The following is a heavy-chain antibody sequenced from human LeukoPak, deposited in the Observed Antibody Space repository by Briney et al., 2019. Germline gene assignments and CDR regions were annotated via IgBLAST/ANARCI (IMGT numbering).Heavy chain of an antibody. CDR2: IYYNGST. J-gene: IGHJ4*02. V-gene: IGHV4-59*01. CDR3: ARGTMTTVTY. CDR1: GGSISSYY. D-gene: IGHD4-17*01. Sequence: SETLSLTCTVSGGSISSYYWSWIRQPPGKGLEWIGYIYYNGSTNYNPSLKSRVTISVDTSKNQFSLKLSSVTAADTAVYYCARGTMTTVTYWGQGTLVTVSS.